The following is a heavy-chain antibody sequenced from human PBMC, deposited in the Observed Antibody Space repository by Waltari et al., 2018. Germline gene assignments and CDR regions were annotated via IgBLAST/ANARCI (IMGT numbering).Heavy chain of an antibody. D-gene: IGHD3-22*01. Sequence: VQLVQSGAEVKKPGSSVKVSCKASGGTFSSYAISWVRQAPGQGLEWMGGIIPIFGTANYAQKFQGRVTITADESTSTAYMELSSRRSEDTAVYYCASGRRAYYYDSSGYWGQGTLVTVSS. J-gene: IGHJ4*02. CDR2: IIPIFGTA. CDR3: ASGRRAYYYDSSGY. CDR1: GGTFSSYA. V-gene: IGHV1-69*01.